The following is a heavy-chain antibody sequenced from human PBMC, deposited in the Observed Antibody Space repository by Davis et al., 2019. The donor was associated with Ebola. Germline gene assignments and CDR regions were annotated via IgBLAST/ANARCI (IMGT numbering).Heavy chain of an antibody. CDR3: ARDGPRGIVVVPAPYGMDV. CDR1: GFTFSSYG. J-gene: IGHJ6*02. V-gene: IGHV3-30*03. D-gene: IGHD2-2*01. CDR2: ISYDGSNK. Sequence: PGGSLRLSCAASGFTFSSYGMHWVRQAPGKGLEWVAVISYDGSNKYYADSVKGRFTISRDNSKNTLYLQMNSLRAEDTAVYYCARDGPRGIVVVPAPYGMDVWDQGTTVTVSS.